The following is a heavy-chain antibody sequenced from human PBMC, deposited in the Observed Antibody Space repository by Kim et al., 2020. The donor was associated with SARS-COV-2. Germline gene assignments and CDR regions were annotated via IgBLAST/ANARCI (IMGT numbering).Heavy chain of an antibody. J-gene: IGHJ3*02. V-gene: IGHV1-8*01. CDR3: ARAKVRAFDI. CDR2: NT. Sequence: NTGSAQKFQGRVTMTRNTSISTAYMELSSLRSEDTAVYYCARAKVRAFDIWGQGTMVTVSS.